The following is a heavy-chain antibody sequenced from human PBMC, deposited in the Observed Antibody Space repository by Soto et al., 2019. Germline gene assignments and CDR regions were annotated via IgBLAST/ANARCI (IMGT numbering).Heavy chain of an antibody. CDR2: IYHSGST. CDR1: GVSISYTNW. Sequence: QVQLQESGPGLVKPSGTLSLTCAVSGVSISYTNWWSWVRQPPGKGLEWIGEIYHSGSTNYNPSLKSRVTISVDLSKNQFSLQLNSVNAADTAVYYCARVKDGSGSYLPFDYWGQGTLVTVSS. CDR3: ARVKDGSGSYLPFDY. J-gene: IGHJ4*02. D-gene: IGHD3-22*01. V-gene: IGHV4-4*02.